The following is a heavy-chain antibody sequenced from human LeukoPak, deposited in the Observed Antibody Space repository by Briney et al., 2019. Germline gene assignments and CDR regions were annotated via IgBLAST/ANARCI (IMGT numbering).Heavy chain of an antibody. J-gene: IGHJ6*03. CDR1: GYTFSTYD. Sequence: ASVKVSCKASGYTFSTYDLTWVRQATGQGLEWMGWMNPNSGNTGYAQKFQGRVTITRNTSISTAYMDLSSLRSDDTAVYYCARRAVAYYYYYYMDVWGKGTTVTVSS. V-gene: IGHV1-8*03. D-gene: IGHD6-19*01. CDR3: ARRAVAYYYYYYMDV. CDR2: MNPNSGNT.